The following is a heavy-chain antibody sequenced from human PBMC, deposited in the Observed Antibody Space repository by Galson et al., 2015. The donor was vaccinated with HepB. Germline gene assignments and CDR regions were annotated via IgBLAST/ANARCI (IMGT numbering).Heavy chain of an antibody. J-gene: IGHJ4*01. D-gene: IGHD2-15*01. CDR1: GYTFIDYY. V-gene: IGHV1-69-2*01. CDR2: VDPEDGQT. Sequence: VKVSCKVSGYTFIDYYMNWVRQAPGKGLEWVGRVDPEDGQTIYAETFQGRVTITADTSTDTAYMEVSSLRSEDTAVYYWAAGQGGLVVVAATLDFWGHGTLVTVSS. CDR3: AAGQGGLVVVAATLDF.